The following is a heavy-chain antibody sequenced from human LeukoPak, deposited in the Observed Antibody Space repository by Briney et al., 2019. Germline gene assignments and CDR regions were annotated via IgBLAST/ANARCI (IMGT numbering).Heavy chain of an antibody. CDR1: GYTFTSYG. D-gene: IGHD2-2*01. CDR2: ISAYNGNT. Sequence: GASVKVSCKASGYTFTSYGISWVRQGPGPGLEWMGWISAYNGNTNYAQKLQGRVTMTTDTSTSTAYMELRSLRSDDTAVYYCARETYCSSTSCYDYWGQGTLVTVSS. J-gene: IGHJ4*02. CDR3: ARETYCSSTSCYDY. V-gene: IGHV1-18*01.